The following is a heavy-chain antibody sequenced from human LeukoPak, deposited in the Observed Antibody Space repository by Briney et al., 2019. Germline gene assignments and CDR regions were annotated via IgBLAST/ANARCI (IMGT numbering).Heavy chain of an antibody. CDR3: ARESSSSWYVSYYYYYMDV. CDR2: IYTSGST. D-gene: IGHD6-13*01. V-gene: IGHV4-61*02. CDR1: GGSISSSSYY. Sequence: PSETLSLTCTVSGGSISSSSYYWSWIRQPAGKGLEWIGRIYTSGSTNYNPSLKSRVTISVDTSKNQFSLKLSSVTAADTAVYYCARESSSSWYVSYYYYYMDVWGKGTTVTISS. J-gene: IGHJ6*03.